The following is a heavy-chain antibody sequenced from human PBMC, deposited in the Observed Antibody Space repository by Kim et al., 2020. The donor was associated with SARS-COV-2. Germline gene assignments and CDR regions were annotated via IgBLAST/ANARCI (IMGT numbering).Heavy chain of an antibody. J-gene: IGHJ4*02. Sequence: GRFTISRDNSKNTLYLQMNSLRAEDTAVYYCASETIGMSYCGGDCYPSDYWGQGTLVTVSS. V-gene: IGHV3-30*03. CDR3: ASETIGMSYCGGDCYPSDY. D-gene: IGHD2-21*01.